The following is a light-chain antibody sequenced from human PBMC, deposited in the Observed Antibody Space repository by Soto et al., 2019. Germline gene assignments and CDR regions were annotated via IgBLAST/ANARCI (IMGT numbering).Light chain of an antibody. J-gene: IGLJ1*01. CDR3: SSYTRSSNNV. CDR2: EVS. V-gene: IGLV2-14*01. CDR1: SSDVGGYNY. Sequence: QSALTQPASVSGSPGQSITISCTGTSSDVGGYNYVSWYQQHPGKAPKLMIYEVSNRPSGVSNRFSGSKSGNTASLTISGLQAEDEADCYCSSYTRSSNNVFGTGTKLTVL.